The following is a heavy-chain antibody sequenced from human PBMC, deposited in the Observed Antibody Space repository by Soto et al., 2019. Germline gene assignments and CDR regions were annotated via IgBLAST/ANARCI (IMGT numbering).Heavy chain of an antibody. J-gene: IGHJ4*02. D-gene: IGHD5-18*01. CDR3: ARINGYSYANFIDY. CDR2: IYYSGST. V-gene: IGHV4-31*03. CDR1: GGSISSGGYY. Sequence: SETLSLTCTVSGGSISSGGYYWSWIRQHPGKGLEWIGYIYYSGSTYYNPSLKSRVTISVDTSKNQFSLKLSSVTAADTAVYYCARINGYSYANFIDYWGQGTLVTVSS.